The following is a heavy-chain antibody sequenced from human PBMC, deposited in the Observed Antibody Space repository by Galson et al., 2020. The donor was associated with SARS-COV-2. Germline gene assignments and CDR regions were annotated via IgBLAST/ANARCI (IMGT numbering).Heavy chain of an antibody. J-gene: IGHJ4*02. CDR1: GFTFSSYA. D-gene: IGHD3-16*02. Sequence: GESLKISCAASGFTFSSYAMSWVRQAPGKGLEWVSAISGSGGSTYYADSVKGRFTISRDNSKNSLYLQMNSLRAEDTALYYCAKGLSAMAMITFGGVIAPFDYWGQGTLVTVSS. CDR2: ISGSGGST. CDR3: AKGLSAMAMITFGGVIAPFDY. V-gene: IGHV3-23*01.